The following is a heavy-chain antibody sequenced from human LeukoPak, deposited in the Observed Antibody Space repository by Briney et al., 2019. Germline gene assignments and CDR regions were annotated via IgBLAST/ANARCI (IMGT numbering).Heavy chain of an antibody. Sequence: SGPTLVKPTQTLTLTCTFSGFSLSTSGMCVSWIRQPPGKALEWLALIDWDDDKYYSTSLKTRLTISKDTSKNQVVLTMTNMDPVDTATYYCARMGGGCYSDLYYFDYRGRGTLVTVSS. D-gene: IGHD2-15*01. J-gene: IGHJ4*02. CDR3: ARMGGGCYSDLYYFDY. CDR1: GFSLSTSGMC. V-gene: IGHV2-70*01. CDR2: IDWDDDK.